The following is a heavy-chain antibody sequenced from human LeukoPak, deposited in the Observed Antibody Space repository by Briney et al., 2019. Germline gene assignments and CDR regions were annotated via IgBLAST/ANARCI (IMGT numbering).Heavy chain of an antibody. V-gene: IGHV4-61*01. Sequence: SETLSLTCGVSGYPINNAYYWSWIRQPPGKGLEWIGYIYYSGSTNYNPSLKSRVTISVDTSKNQFSLKLSSVTAADAAVYYCARKSGGVVPFDYWGQGTLVTVSS. CDR2: IYYSGST. J-gene: IGHJ4*02. CDR1: GYPINNAYY. CDR3: ARKSGGVVPFDY. D-gene: IGHD3-3*01.